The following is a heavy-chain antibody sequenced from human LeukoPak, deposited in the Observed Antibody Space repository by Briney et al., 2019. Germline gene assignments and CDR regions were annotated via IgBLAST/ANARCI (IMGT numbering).Heavy chain of an antibody. J-gene: IGHJ6*03. Sequence: GASVKVSCKVSVYTLTELSMHWVRQAPGKGLEWMGGFDPEDGETIYAQKFQGRVTMTTDTSTSTAYMELRSLRSDDTAVYYCAREGPAHYYMDVWGKGTTVTVSS. V-gene: IGHV1-24*01. CDR1: VYTLTELS. CDR3: AREGPAHYYMDV. CDR2: FDPEDGET.